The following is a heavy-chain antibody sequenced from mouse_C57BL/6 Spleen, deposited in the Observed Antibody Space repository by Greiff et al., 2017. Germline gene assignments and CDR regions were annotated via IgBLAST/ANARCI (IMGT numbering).Heavy chain of an antibody. CDR2: IYPGSGST. D-gene: IGHD1-1*01. CDR1: GYTFTSYW. J-gene: IGHJ3*01. Sequence: QVQLQQSGAELVKPGASVKMSCKASGYTFTSYWITWVKQRPGQGLEWIGDIYPGSGSTNYNEKFKSKATLTVDTSSSTAYMQLSSLTSEDSAVXYCARLDYGSSPWFAYWGQGTLVTVSA. V-gene: IGHV1-55*01. CDR3: ARLDYGSSPWFAY.